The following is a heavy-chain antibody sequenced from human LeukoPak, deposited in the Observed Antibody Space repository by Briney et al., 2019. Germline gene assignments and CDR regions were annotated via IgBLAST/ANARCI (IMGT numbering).Heavy chain of an antibody. CDR3: AKLWGFYDSSFDY. CDR1: GFTFSSYG. J-gene: IGHJ4*02. D-gene: IGHD3-22*01. V-gene: IGHV3-30*18. CDR2: ISYDGSNK. Sequence: GRSLRLSCAASGFTFSSYGMHWVRQAPGKGLEWVAVISYDGSNKYYADSVKGRFTISRDNSKNTLYLQMNSLRAEDTAVYYCAKLWGFYDSSFDYWGQGTLVTVSS.